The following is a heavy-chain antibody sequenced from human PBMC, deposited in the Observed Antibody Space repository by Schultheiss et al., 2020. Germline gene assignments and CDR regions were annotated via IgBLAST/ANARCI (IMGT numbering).Heavy chain of an antibody. Sequence: GGSLRLSCAASGFTVSNNYMSWVRQAPGKGLEWVSAISGSGGSTYYADSVKGRFTISRDNSKNTLYLQMNSLRAEDTAVYYCAREARGAAGTYGGYYYYYGMDVWGQGTTVTVSS. CDR3: AREARGAAGTYGGYYYYYGMDV. V-gene: IGHV3-23*01. J-gene: IGHJ6*02. CDR1: GFTVSNNY. CDR2: ISGSGGST. D-gene: IGHD6-13*01.